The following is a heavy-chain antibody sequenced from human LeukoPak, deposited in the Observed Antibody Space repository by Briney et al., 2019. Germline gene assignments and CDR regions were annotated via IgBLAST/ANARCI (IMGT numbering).Heavy chain of an antibody. D-gene: IGHD3-10*02. Sequence: GGSLRLSCAASGFTFSSYWMSWVRQAPGKGLEWVANIHDDGSVKNYADSVKGRFTISRDNARNSVFLQMNSLRAEDTAVYYCAKYLFGSYWGQGTLVTVSS. J-gene: IGHJ4*02. V-gene: IGHV3-7*03. CDR3: AKYLFGSY. CDR2: IHDDGSVK. CDR1: GFTFSSYW.